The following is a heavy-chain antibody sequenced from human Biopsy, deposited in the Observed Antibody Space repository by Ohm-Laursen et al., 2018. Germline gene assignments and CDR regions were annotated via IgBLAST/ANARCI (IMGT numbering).Heavy chain of an antibody. V-gene: IGHV3-23*01. Sequence: SLRLSCAASNFTFSSYAMSWVRQAPGKGLEWVAGISPRGGTTYYADSVKGRFTVSRDNFKNTLYLQLNSLRAEDTALYYCAKGYIWFGEFTFDIWGQGTMVIVSS. CDR2: ISPRGGTT. D-gene: IGHD3-10*01. CDR3: AKGYIWFGEFTFDI. J-gene: IGHJ3*02. CDR1: NFTFSSYA.